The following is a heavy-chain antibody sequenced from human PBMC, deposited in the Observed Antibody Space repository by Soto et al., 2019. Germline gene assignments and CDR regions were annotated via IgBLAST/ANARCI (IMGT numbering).Heavy chain of an antibody. Sequence: GGCPKLCCAASGVTVSIYDVSWIRQAPGKGLEWVSYISSSSSYTNYAGSVKGRFTISRDNAKNSLYLQMNSLRAEDTAVYYCAREHITMVRGVHYYYYGMDVWGQGTTVTVSS. V-gene: IGHV3-11*06. D-gene: IGHD3-10*01. CDR2: ISSSSSYT. CDR1: GVTVSIYD. J-gene: IGHJ6*02. CDR3: AREHITMVRGVHYYYYGMDV.